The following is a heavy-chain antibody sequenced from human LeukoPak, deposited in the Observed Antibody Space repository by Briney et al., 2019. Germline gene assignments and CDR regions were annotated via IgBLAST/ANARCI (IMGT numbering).Heavy chain of an antibody. D-gene: IGHD2-2*02. Sequence: SETLSLTCTVSGGSISSSSYYWGWIRQPPGKGLEWIGSIYYTGSTNYNPSLKSRVTISLDTSKKQFSLKLSSVTAADTAVYYCARVYCSSTSCYTLARGDFDYWGQGTLVTVSS. CDR3: ARVYCSSTSCYTLARGDFDY. CDR1: GGSISSSSYY. CDR2: IYYTGST. J-gene: IGHJ4*02. V-gene: IGHV4-39*07.